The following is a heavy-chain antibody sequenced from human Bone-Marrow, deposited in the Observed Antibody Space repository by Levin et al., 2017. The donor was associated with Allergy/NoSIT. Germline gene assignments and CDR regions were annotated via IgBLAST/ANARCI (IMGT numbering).Heavy chain of an antibody. Sequence: SETLSLTCTVSGGSNSSYYWSWIRQPPGKGLEWIGYIYYSGSTNYNPSLKSRVTISVDTSKNQFSLKLSSVTAADTAVYYCAREVFRQQLDYWGQGTLVTVSS. CDR3: AREVFRQQLDY. CDR1: GGSNSSYY. D-gene: IGHD6-13*01. J-gene: IGHJ4*02. V-gene: IGHV4-59*01. CDR2: IYYSGST.